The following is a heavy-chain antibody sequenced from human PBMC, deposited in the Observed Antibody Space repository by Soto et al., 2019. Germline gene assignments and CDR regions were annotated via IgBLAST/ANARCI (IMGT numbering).Heavy chain of an antibody. Sequence: PGGSLRLSCAASGFTFTTAWINWVRPAPGKGLEWVANIKQDGSEKYYVDSVKGRFTISRDDAKNSLYLQMNSLRAEDTAVYYCARDLSGCSGGSCYSAPNWFDPWGQGTLVTVSS. J-gene: IGHJ5*02. CDR1: GFTFTTAW. CDR2: IKQDGSEK. CDR3: ARDLSGCSGGSCYSAPNWFDP. V-gene: IGHV3-7*01. D-gene: IGHD2-15*01.